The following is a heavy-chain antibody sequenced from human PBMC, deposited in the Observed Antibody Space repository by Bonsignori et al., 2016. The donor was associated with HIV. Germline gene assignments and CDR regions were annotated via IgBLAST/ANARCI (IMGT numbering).Heavy chain of an antibody. J-gene: IGHJ6*03. D-gene: IGHD3-16*01. CDR1: GGSFSDHS. Sequence: SETLSLTCAVYGGSFSDHSWSWIRQPPGKGLEWIGEINHSGGITYNPSLKRRLTLSVDTSKNQFSLRLTSLTAADTAVYYCARKSTYAYGFFDYYMDVWGKGATVTVSS. CDR3: ARKSTYAYGFFDYYMDV. V-gene: IGHV4-34*01. CDR2: INHSGGI.